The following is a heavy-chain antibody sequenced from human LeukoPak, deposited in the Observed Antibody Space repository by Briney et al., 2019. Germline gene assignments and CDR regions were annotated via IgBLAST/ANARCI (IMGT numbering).Heavy chain of an antibody. J-gene: IGHJ4*02. CDR3: ARRGAAMAGRYFDY. Sequence: PSETLSLTCTVSGGSISSYYWSWIRQPPGKGLEWIGYIYYSGSTNYNPSLKSRVTISVDTSKNQFSLKLSSVTAADTAVYYCARRGAAMAGRYFDYWGQGTLVTVSS. CDR1: GGSISSYY. D-gene: IGHD3-10*01. V-gene: IGHV4-59*08. CDR2: IYYSGST.